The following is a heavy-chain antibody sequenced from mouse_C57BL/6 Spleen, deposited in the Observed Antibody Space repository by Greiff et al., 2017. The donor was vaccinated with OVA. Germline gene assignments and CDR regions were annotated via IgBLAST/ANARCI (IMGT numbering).Heavy chain of an antibody. CDR2: INYDGSST. Sequence: EVKLMESEGGLVQPGSSMKLSCTASGFTFSDYYMAWVRQVPEKGLEWVANINYDGSSTYYLDSLKSRFIISRDNAKNILYLQMSSLKSEDTATYYCARDQDTYFDYWGQGTTLTVSS. CDR3: ARDQDTYFDY. D-gene: IGHD2-10*02. J-gene: IGHJ2*01. CDR1: GFTFSDYY. V-gene: IGHV5-16*01.